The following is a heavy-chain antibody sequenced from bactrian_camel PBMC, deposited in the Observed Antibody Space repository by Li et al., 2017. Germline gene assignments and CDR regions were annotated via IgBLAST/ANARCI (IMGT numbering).Heavy chain of an antibody. V-gene: IGHV3S40*01. CDR2: VNSGGGGT. CDR1: GISTYY. J-gene: IGHJ4*01. D-gene: IGHD3*01. CDR3: AAAPVGFLCSVQRPQEYGY. Sequence: VQLVESGGGLVQPGGSLKLSCTASGISTYYMTWVRQAPGKGLEWVSTVNSGGGGTYYADSVKGRFTISRDNAKNTVYLEMNNLKPEDTAMYYCAAAPVGFLCSVQRPQEYGYWGPGTQVTVS.